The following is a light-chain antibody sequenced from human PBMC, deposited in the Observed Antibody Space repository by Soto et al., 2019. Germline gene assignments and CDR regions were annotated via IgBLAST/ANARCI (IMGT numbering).Light chain of an antibody. Sequence: EIVLTQSPATLSLSPGERTTLSCRPSASVDTLLSWYQQKPGQVPRLLIYDASNRATGIPARFSGSGSGTDFTLTISSLEPEDFAVYYCQQRRDWPITFGGGTKVEIK. J-gene: IGKJ4*01. CDR3: QQRRDWPIT. V-gene: IGKV3-11*01. CDR2: DAS. CDR1: ASVDTL.